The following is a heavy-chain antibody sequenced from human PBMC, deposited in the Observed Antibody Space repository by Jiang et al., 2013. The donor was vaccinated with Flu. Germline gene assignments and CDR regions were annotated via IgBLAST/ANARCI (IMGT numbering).Heavy chain of an antibody. Sequence: GAEVKKPGESLKISCKGSGYSFTSYWIGWVRQVPGKGLEWMGIIYPGDSDTRYSPSFQGQVTISADKSISTAYLQWSSLKASDTAMYYCASGRVTDYYYYGMDVWGQGTTVTVSS. V-gene: IGHV5-51*01. CDR3: ASGRVTDYYYYGMDV. CDR1: GYSFTSYW. D-gene: IGHD5-18*01. CDR2: IYPGDSDT. J-gene: IGHJ6*02.